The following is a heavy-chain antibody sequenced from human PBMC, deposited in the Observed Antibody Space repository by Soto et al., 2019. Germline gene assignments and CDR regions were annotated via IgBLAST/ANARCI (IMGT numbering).Heavy chain of an antibody. CDR2: ISWNSGSI. V-gene: IGHV3-9*01. Sequence: EVKLVESGGGLVQPGRSLRLSCAASGFTFDDYAMHWVRQAPGKGLEWVSGISWNSGSIGYADSVKGRFTISRDNAKNSLYLQMNSLRAEDTALYYCVTRDGYLWGQGTLVTVSS. J-gene: IGHJ4*02. D-gene: IGHD3-22*01. CDR1: GFTFDDYA. CDR3: VTRDGYL.